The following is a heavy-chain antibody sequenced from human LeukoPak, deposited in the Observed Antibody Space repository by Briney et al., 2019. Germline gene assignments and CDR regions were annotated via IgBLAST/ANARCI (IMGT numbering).Heavy chain of an antibody. CDR3: VRVYLIMASAYFDY. Sequence: ASVKVSCKTSAYTFTAYYMHWVRQAPGQGLEWMGWINPDSGDTNYAQRFQGRVTMTRDTSIDTAYMELSRLKSDDTAIYYCVRVYLIMASAYFDYWGQGTLVTVSS. V-gene: IGHV1-2*02. CDR2: INPDSGDT. CDR1: AYTFTAYY. D-gene: IGHD5-12*01. J-gene: IGHJ4*02.